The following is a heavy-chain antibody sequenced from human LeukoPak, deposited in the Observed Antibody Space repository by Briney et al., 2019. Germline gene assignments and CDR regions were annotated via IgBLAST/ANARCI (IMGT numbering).Heavy chain of an antibody. Sequence: SVKVSCKASGGTFSSYAISWVRQAPGQGLEWMGGIIPIFGTANYAQKFQGRVTITTDESTSTAYMELSSLRSEDTAVYYCVRDRYTYYDYVWGSWTLWGQGTLVTVSS. J-gene: IGHJ4*02. V-gene: IGHV1-69*05. CDR1: GGTFSSYA. D-gene: IGHD3-16*01. CDR3: VRDRYTYYDYVWGSWTL. CDR2: IIPIFGTA.